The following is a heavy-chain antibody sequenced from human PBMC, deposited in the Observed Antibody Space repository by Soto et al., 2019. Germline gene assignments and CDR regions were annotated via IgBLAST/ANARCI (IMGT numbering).Heavy chain of an antibody. CDR2: ISAYNGNT. CDR3: ARENDILTGYYSPLFDF. J-gene: IGHJ4*02. Sequence: QVQLVHSGAEVKKPGASVKVSCKASGYTFTSYGISWVRQAPGQGLEWMGWISAYNGNTNYAQKIQGRVTMTTDTSTSTAYMELRSMRSYDTAVYYCARENDILTGYYSPLFDFWGQGTLVTVSS. CDR1: GYTFTSYG. V-gene: IGHV1-18*01. D-gene: IGHD3-9*01.